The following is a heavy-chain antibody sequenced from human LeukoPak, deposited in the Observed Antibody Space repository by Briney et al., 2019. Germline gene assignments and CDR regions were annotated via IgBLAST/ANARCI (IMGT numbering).Heavy chain of an antibody. J-gene: IGHJ6*03. CDR1: GGSLSDYY. CDR3: ASQVRLERRYYYYYMDV. CDR2: INHSGST. V-gene: IGHV4-34*01. D-gene: IGHD1-1*01. Sequence: SETLSLTCAVYGGSLSDYYWSWIRQPPGKGLEWIGEINHSGSTNYNPSLKSRVTMSLDTSKNQFSLKLSSVTAADTAVYYCASQVRLERRYYYYYMDVWDKGTTVTVSS.